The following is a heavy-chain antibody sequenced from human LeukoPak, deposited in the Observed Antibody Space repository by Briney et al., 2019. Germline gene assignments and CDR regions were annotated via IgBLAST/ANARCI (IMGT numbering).Heavy chain of an antibody. Sequence: GESLKISCKGSGYSFTSYWIGWVRQMPGKGLEWMGIIYPGDSDTRYSPSFQGQVTISADKSISTAYLQWSSLKASDTAMYYCASPPNDILIVYSPDVFDIWGQGTMVTVS. CDR3: ASPPNDILIVYSPDVFDI. D-gene: IGHD3-9*01. V-gene: IGHV5-51*01. CDR2: IYPGDSDT. CDR1: GYSFTSYW. J-gene: IGHJ3*02.